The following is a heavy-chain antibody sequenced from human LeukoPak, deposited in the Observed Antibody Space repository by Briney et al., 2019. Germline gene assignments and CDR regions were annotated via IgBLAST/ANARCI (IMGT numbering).Heavy chain of an antibody. CDR3: ARDFGRWGRYRFFDF. CDR1: AYTFTSHE. CDR2: ISAYSGDT. Sequence: ASVTVSRKTSAYTFTSHEITWLRRAPGQGLEWMGFISAYSGDTKISQKFQGRLTMTTDTSTTTAYMELRSLRSDDTAIYYCARDFGRWGRYRFFDFWGQGTLVTVSS. V-gene: IGHV1-18*01. D-gene: IGHD3-16*02. J-gene: IGHJ4*02.